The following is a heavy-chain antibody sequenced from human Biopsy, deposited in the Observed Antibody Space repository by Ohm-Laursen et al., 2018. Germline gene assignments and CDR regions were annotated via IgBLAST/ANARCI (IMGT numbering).Heavy chain of an antibody. V-gene: IGHV4-4*07. D-gene: IGHD1-26*01. CDR1: GDSINNYY. CDR3: ARGTGRYYVYGAFDI. CDR2: IYASGSP. Sequence: GTLSLTCTVSGDSINNYYWSWIRQPAGKGLEWIGRIYASGSPNYNLSLESRVTMSVDTSKNQFSLNLRSVTAADTAVYYCARGTGRYYVYGAFDIWGQGTVVTVSS. J-gene: IGHJ3*02.